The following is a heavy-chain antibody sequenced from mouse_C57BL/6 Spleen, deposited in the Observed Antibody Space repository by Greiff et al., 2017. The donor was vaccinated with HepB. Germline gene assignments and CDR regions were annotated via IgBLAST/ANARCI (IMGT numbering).Heavy chain of an antibody. Sequence: EVQRVESGGGLVKPGGSLKLSCAASGFTFSDYGMHWVRQAPEKGLEWVAYISSGSSTIYYADTVKGRFTISRDNAKNTLFLQMTSLRSEDTAMYYCASAPYYYGSSNTLFDYWGWGQGTTLTVSS. J-gene: IGHJ2*01. D-gene: IGHD1-1*01. CDR1: GFTFSDYG. V-gene: IGHV5-17*01. CDR2: ISSGSSTI. CDR3: ASAPYYYGSSNTLFDYWG.